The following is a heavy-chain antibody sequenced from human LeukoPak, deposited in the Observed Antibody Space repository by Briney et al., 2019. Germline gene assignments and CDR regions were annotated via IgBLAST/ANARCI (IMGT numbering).Heavy chain of an antibody. Sequence: SGPTLVKPTQTLTLTCTFSGFSLSTSGVGVGWIRQPPGKALEWLALIYWDDKRYSPSLKSRLTITKDTSKNQVVLTMTNMDPVDTATYYCAHSGSYYYDSSGYYQTDAFDIWGQGTMVTVSS. D-gene: IGHD3-22*01. J-gene: IGHJ3*02. CDR3: AHSGSYYYDSSGYYQTDAFDI. CDR1: GFSLSTSGVG. V-gene: IGHV2-5*01. CDR2: IYWDDK.